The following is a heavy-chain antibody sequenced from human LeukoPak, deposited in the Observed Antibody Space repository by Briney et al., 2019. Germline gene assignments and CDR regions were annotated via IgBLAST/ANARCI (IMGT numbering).Heavy chain of an antibody. CDR2: INPNSGGT. CDR1: GYTFTGYY. D-gene: IGHD1-1*01. J-gene: IGHJ4*02. CDR3: ARDWNDLFYFDY. V-gene: IGHV1-2*02. Sequence: GASVKVSCKASGYTFTGYYMHWVRQAPGQGLEWMGWINPNSGGTNYAQKLQGRVTMTTDTSTSTAYMELRSLRSDDTAVYYCARDWNDLFYFDYWGQGTLVTVSS.